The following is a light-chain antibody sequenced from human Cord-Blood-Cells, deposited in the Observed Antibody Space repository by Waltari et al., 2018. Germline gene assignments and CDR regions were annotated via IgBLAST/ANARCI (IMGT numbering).Light chain of an antibody. CDR1: QSVSSN. Sequence: EIVMTQPPAPLSVSPGERATPSCRASQSVSSNLTWYQQKPGQAPRLLIYGASTRATGIPARFSGSGSGTEFTLTISSLQSEDFAVYYCQQYNSWPLTFGGGTKVEIK. CDR2: GAS. CDR3: QQYNSWPLT. J-gene: IGKJ4*01. V-gene: IGKV3-15*01.